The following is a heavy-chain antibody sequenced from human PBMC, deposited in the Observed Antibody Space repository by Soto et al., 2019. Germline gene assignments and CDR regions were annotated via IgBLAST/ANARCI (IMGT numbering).Heavy chain of an antibody. CDR2: IYYSGST. D-gene: IGHD6-13*01. J-gene: IGHJ3*02. CDR3: ARRTAADAFDI. V-gene: IGHV4-39*01. Sequence: QLQLQESGPGLVKPSETLSLTCTVSGGSISSSSYYWGWIRQPPGKGLEWIGSIYYSGSTYYNPSLKSRVTISVDTYQDQCSRKLSSVTAADTAVYYCARRTAADAFDIWGQGTMVTVSS. CDR1: GGSISSSSYY.